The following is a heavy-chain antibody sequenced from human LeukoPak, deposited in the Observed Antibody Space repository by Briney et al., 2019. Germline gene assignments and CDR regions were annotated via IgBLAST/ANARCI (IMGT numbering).Heavy chain of an antibody. CDR1: GFTFSSYA. Sequence: GGSLRLSCAASGFTFSSYAMSWVRQAPGKGLEWVSAISGSGGSTYYADSVKGRFTTSRDNSKNTLYLQMNSLRAEDTAVYYCANPSRRYSDWFNFDYWGQGTLVTVSS. CDR3: ANPSRRYSDWFNFDY. V-gene: IGHV3-23*01. J-gene: IGHJ4*02. CDR2: ISGSGGST. D-gene: IGHD3-9*01.